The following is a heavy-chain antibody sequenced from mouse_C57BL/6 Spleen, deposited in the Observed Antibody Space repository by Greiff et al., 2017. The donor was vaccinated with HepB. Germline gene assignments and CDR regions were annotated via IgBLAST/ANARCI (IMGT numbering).Heavy chain of an antibody. CDR2: IDPSDSYT. J-gene: IGHJ4*01. D-gene: IGHD3-2*02. Sequence: VKLQQPGAELVMPGASVKLSCKASGYTFTSYWMHWVKQRPGQGLEWIGEIDPSDSYTNYNQKFKGKSTLTVDKSSSTAYMQLSSLTSEDSAVYYCARSDSSGYVGYAMDYWGQGTSVTVSS. V-gene: IGHV1-69*01. CDR3: ARSDSSGYVGYAMDY. CDR1: GYTFTSYW.